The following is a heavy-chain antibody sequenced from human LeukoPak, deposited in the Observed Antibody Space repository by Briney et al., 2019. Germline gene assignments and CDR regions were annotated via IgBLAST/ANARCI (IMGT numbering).Heavy chain of an antibody. V-gene: IGHV1-18*01. J-gene: IGHJ4*02. CDR1: GYTFTSYG. Sequence: ASVKVSCKASGYTFTSYGISWVRQAPGQGLEWMGWISAYNGNTNYAQKLRGRVTMTTDTSTSTAYMELRSLRSDDTAVYYCARDPEYRIAVAGKRGRYFDYWGQGTLVTVSS. CDR3: ARDPEYRIAVAGKRGRYFDY. CDR2: ISAYNGNT. D-gene: IGHD6-19*01.